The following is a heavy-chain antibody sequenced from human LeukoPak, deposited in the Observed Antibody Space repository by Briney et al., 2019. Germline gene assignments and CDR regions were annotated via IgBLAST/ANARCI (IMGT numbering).Heavy chain of an antibody. CDR2: IYTSGTT. Sequence: PSETLSLTCTVSDGSIGTYYWSWIRQPAGKGLEWIGRIYTSGTTTYNSSLKSRVTMSVDTSKNQLSLKLNSVTAADTAVHYCARDRGPFDSWGQGTLVTVSS. CDR3: ARDRGPFDS. J-gene: IGHJ4*02. CDR1: DGSIGTYY. V-gene: IGHV4-4*07. D-gene: IGHD3-10*01.